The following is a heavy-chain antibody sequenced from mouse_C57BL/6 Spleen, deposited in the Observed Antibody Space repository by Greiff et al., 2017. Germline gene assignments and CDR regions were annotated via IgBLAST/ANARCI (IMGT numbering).Heavy chain of an antibody. CDR1: GYTFTSYW. CDR2: IYPSDSET. CDR3: ATFITTVGEGFDY. J-gene: IGHJ2*01. Sequence: QVQLQQPGAELVRPGSSVKLSCKASGYTFTSYWMDWVQQRPGQGLEWIGNIYPSDSETYYTQKFKDKATLTVDKSSSTAYMQLSSLTSEDSAVYYCATFITTVGEGFDYWGQGTTLTVSS. D-gene: IGHD1-1*01. V-gene: IGHV1-61*01.